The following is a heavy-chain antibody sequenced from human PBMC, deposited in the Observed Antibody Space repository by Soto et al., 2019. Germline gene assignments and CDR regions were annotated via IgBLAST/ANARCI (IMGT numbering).Heavy chain of an antibody. CDR2: FDPEDGET. CDR1: GYTLTELS. CDR3: ATVMGTIFGVVISFHFDY. J-gene: IGHJ4*02. D-gene: IGHD3-3*01. V-gene: IGHV1-24*01. Sequence: ASVKVSCKVSGYTLTELSMHWVRQAPGKGLEWMGGFDPEDGETIYAQKFQGRVTMTEDTSTDTAFMELSSLRSEDTAVYYCATVMGTIFGVVISFHFDYWGQGTLVTVSS.